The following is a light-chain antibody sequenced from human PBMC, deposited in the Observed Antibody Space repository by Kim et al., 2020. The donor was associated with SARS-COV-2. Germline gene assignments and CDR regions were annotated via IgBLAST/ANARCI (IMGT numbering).Light chain of an antibody. Sequence: DIQMTQSPPSISASVGDTVTITCRASQDIRNCLAWFQQKPGEGPKSLIYGVSSLQSGVPSKFSGRGSGTDFTLTISSLQPEDFATYYCQQYKSYPLTFGGGTKVDIK. CDR1: QDIRNC. J-gene: IGKJ4*01. V-gene: IGKV1-16*02. CDR2: GVS. CDR3: QQYKSYPLT.